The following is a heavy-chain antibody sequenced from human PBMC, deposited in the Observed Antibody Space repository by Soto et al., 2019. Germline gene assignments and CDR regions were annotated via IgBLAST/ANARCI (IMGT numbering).Heavy chain of an antibody. CDR1: GYTFGSYG. J-gene: IGHJ6*02. CDR2: ISGDIGDR. V-gene: IGHV1-18*04. Sequence: QVQLVQSGAEVKKPGASVTVSCKASGYTFGSYGISWVRQAPGQGLAGMGWISGDIGDRHYAQKFQGRVAMTTDTVTSTACVELRSLRSDDTGVYYCARETDVWGQGTTVTVSS. CDR3: ARETDV.